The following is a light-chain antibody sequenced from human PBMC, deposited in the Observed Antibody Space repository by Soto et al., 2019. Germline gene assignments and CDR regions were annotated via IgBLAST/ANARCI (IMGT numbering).Light chain of an antibody. CDR3: QQYGSSIT. CDR1: QDVGKW. V-gene: IGKV1-12*01. CDR2: GAS. J-gene: IGKJ4*01. Sequence: QMTQSPPSVSAAVGDRVTITCRASQDVGKWLAWYQQKPGKAPTLLIHGASSLQSRVPPRYSGSGYGTDFPLTISSLQPQDFATYYRQQYGSSITFGGGTKVDIK.